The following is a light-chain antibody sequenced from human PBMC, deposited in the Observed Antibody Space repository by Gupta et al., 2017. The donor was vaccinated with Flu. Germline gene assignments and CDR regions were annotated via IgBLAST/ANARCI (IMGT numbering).Light chain of an antibody. J-gene: IGKJ4*01. CDR1: QDFGSD. V-gene: IGKV1-9*01. CDR3: QQLNSFPLT. CDR2: TAS. Sequence: DIQLTQSPSFLSAAVGDRVTITCRASQDFGSDLAWYQQKPGKAPKLLIYTASILESGVPSRFSGSKSGTEFTLTVSSLQPEDFAGYYCQQLNSFPLTVGGGTKVEIK.